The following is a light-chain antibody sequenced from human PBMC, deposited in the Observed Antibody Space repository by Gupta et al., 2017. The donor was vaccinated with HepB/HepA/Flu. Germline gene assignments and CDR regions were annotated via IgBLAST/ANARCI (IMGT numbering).Light chain of an antibody. CDR1: QSISSY. J-gene: IGKJ5*01. CDR2: AAS. CDR3: QQSYSTPTT. Sequence: DIQMTQSPSSLSASVGDRVTITCRASQSISSYLHWYQQKPGKVPKLLIYAASSLQSGVPSRFSGSGSGTEFTLTISSLQPEDFATYYCQQSYSTPTTFGQGTRLEIK. V-gene: IGKV1-39*01.